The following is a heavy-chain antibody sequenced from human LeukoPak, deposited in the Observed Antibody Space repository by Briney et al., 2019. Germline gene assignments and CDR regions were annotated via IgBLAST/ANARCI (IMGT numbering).Heavy chain of an antibody. Sequence: PSQTLSLTCTVSGGSISSGGYYWSWIRQHPGKGLEWIGYIYYSGSTYYNPSLKSRVTISVDTSKNQFSLKLSSVTAADTAVYYCARTPGQPWPYYYYYMDVWGKGTTVTVSS. V-gene: IGHV4-31*03. J-gene: IGHJ6*03. D-gene: IGHD5-24*01. CDR3: ARTPGQPWPYYYYYMDV. CDR2: IYYSGST. CDR1: GGSISSGGYY.